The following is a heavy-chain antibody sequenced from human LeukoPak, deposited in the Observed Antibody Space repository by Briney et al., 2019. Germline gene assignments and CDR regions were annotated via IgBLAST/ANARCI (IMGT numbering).Heavy chain of an antibody. J-gene: IGHJ5*02. Sequence: GGSLRLSCAASGFTFSSYSMIWVRQAPGKGLEWVSYISSSSSTIYYADSVKGRFTISRDNAKNSLYLQMNSLRAEDTAVYYCARDSVSSGWTNWFDPWGQGTLVTVSS. CDR2: ISSSSSTI. CDR3: ARDSVSSGWTNWFDP. V-gene: IGHV3-48*01. CDR1: GFTFSSYS. D-gene: IGHD6-19*01.